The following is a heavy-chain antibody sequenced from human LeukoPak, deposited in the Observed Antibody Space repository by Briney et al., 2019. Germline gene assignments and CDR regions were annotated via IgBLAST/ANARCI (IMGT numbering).Heavy chain of an antibody. D-gene: IGHD4-11*01. J-gene: IGHJ4*02. CDR2: INPSGGST. CDR1: GYTFTSYG. V-gene: IGHV1-46*01. Sequence: ASVKVSCKASGYTFTSYGISWVRQAPGQGLEWMGIINPSGGSTSYAQKFQGRVTMSRDTSTSTVYMELSSLRSEDTAVYYCATTLRGHSNLDYWGQGTLVTVSS. CDR3: ATTLRGHSNLDY.